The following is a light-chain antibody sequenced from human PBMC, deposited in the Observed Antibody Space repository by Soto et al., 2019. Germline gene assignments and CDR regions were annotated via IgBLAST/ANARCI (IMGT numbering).Light chain of an antibody. CDR1: QSDVGAYNY. J-gene: IGLJ1*01. Sequence: HSVLTHAASVSGAPGEAVPISCTGNQSDVGAYNYVSWYQQHPGKAPKLMIFEVSNRPSGVSNRFSGSKSGNTASLTVSGLQAEDEADYYCGSYTTSSTYVFGTGTKVT. V-gene: IGLV2-14*01. CDR2: EVS. CDR3: GSYTTSSTYV.